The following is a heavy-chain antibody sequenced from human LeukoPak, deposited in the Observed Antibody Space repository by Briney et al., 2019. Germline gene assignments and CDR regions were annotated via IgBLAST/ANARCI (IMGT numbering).Heavy chain of an antibody. D-gene: IGHD3-10*01. V-gene: IGHV3-23*01. CDR2: ISGSGGST. J-gene: IGHJ5*02. Sequence: GGSLRLSCAASGFTFSSYAMSWVRQAPGKGLEWVSAISGSGGSTYYADSVKGRFTISRDNSKDTLYLQMNSLRAEDTAVYHCAKDSARLARGEFDPWGQGTLVTVSS. CDR1: GFTFSSYA. CDR3: AKDSARLARGEFDP.